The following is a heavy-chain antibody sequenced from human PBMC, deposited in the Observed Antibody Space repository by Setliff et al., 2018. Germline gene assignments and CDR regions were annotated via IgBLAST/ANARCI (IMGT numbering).Heavy chain of an antibody. CDR2: IYHSGST. CDR3: ARGIPAYDFWSGYYIGYYYYMDV. V-gene: IGHV4-4*02. Sequence: SETLSLTCAVSGGSISSSNWWSWVRQPPGKGLEWIGEIYHSGSTNYNPSLKSRVIISVDKSKNQFSLKLSSVTAADTAVYYCARGIPAYDFWSGYYIGYYYYMDVWGKGTTVTVSS. J-gene: IGHJ6*03. D-gene: IGHD3-3*01. CDR1: GGSISSSNW.